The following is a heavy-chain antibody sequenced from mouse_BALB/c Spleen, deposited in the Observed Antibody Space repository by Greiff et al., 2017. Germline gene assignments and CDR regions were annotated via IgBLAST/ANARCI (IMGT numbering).Heavy chain of an antibody. CDR3: ARWSNYWGYFDY. CDR2: IDPANGNT. CDR1: GFNIKDTY. D-gene: IGHD2-5*01. V-gene: IGHV14-3*02. Sequence: EVQLQQSGAELVKPGASVKLSCTASGFNIKDTYMHWVKQRPEQGLEWIGRIDPANGNTKYDPKFQGKATITADTSSNTAYLQLSSLTSEDTAVYYCARWSNYWGYFDYWGQGTTLTVSS. J-gene: IGHJ2*01.